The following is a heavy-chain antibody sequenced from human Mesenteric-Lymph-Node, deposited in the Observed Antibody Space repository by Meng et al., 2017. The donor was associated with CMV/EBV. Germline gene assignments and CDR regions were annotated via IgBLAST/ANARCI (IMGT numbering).Heavy chain of an antibody. Sequence: GESLKISCAASGFTFSSYSMNWVRQAPGKGLVWVARVDHSGRGTSYADSVKGRFTISRDKGRNTVVLQMNSLRDEDTAVYYCGTAFEYWGQGTLVTVSS. V-gene: IGHV3-74*01. CDR2: VDHSGRGT. CDR3: GTAFEY. J-gene: IGHJ4*02. CDR1: GFTFSSYS.